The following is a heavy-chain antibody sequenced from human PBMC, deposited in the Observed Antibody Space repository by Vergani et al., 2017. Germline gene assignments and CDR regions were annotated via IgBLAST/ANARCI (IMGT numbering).Heavy chain of an antibody. CDR1: GYTFSNYY. V-gene: IGHV1-46*03. CDR3: ARWEYGILTGYRY. CDR2: INPSGGHT. D-gene: IGHD3-9*01. J-gene: IGHJ4*02. Sequence: QVQVVQSGAEVKKSGASVKVPCKTSGYTFSNYYMHWVRQAPGQGLEWMGIINPSGGHTDYAQKFQGRVTMARDTSTSTVYMELSSLRSEGTGIFYSARWEYGILTGYRYLGQGTLVTVSA.